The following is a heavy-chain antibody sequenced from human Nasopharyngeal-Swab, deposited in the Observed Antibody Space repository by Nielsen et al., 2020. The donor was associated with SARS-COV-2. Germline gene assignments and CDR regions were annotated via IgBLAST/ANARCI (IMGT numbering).Heavy chain of an antibody. J-gene: IGHJ5*02. CDR1: GFIFSTFG. D-gene: IGHD6-19*01. CDR3: AKDTSGWAAKLDA. Sequence: GGSLRLSCQASGFIFSTFGMHWVRQVPGKGREWVAVSWYDGRNAQYSDSLKGRVTIPRDNSKNTLDLQINRLTVDDTAVYYCAKDTSGWAAKLDAWGQGALVTVSP. V-gene: IGHV3-33*06. CDR2: SWYDGRNA.